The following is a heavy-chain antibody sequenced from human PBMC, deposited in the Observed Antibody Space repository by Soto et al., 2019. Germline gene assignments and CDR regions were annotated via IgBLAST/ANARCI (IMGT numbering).Heavy chain of an antibody. CDR1: GFTFSSYA. CDR2: ISGSGGST. CDR3: AKNFEYSSSSNAFDF. V-gene: IGHV3-23*01. Sequence: GGSLRLSCAASGFTFSSYAMSWVRQAPGKGLEWVSAISGSGGSTYYADSVKGRFTISRDNSKNTLYLQMNSLRAEDTAVYYCAKNFEYSSSSNAFDFWGQGKRVTVSS. J-gene: IGHJ3*01. D-gene: IGHD6-6*01.